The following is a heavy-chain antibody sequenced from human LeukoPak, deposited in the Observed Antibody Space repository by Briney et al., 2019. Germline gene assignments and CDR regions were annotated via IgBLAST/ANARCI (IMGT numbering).Heavy chain of an antibody. V-gene: IGHV3-23*01. Sequence: PGASLRLSCAASGFTFSSYAMSWVRQAPGKGLEWVSAISGSGGSTYYADSVKGWFTISRDNSKNTLYLQMNSLRAEDTAVYYCAKDEFRASGTFDYWGQGTLVTVSS. CDR2: ISGSGGST. CDR1: GFTFSSYA. J-gene: IGHJ4*02. D-gene: IGHD3-10*01. CDR3: AKDEFRASGTFDY.